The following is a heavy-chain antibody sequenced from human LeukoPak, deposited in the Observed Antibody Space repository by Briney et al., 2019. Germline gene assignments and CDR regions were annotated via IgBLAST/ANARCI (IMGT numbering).Heavy chain of an antibody. Sequence: SETLSLTCAVYGGSFSSYYWSWIRQPAGKGLEWIGRIYTSGSTNYNPSLKSRVTMSVDTSKNQFSLKLSSVTAADTAVYYCARDLIAAAGTNWFDPWGQGTLVTVSS. CDR3: ARDLIAAAGTNWFDP. CDR2: IYTSGST. V-gene: IGHV4-4*07. CDR1: GGSFSSYY. J-gene: IGHJ5*02. D-gene: IGHD6-13*01.